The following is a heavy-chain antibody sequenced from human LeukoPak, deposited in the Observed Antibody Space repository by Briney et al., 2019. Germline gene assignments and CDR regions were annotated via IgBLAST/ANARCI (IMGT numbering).Heavy chain of an antibody. CDR3: ARSRQADIVAYFDY. V-gene: IGHV3-74*01. CDR2: INSDGSST. Sequence: GGSLRLSCAASGFTFSSYWMHWVRQAPGKGLVWVSRINSDGSSTSYADSVKGRFTISRDNAKNTLYLQMNSLRAGDTAVYYCARSRQADIVAYFDYWGQGTLVTVSS. CDR1: GFTFSSYW. J-gene: IGHJ4*02. D-gene: IGHD5-12*01.